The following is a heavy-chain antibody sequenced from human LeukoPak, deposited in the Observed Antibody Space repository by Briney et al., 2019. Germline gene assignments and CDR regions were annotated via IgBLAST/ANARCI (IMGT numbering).Heavy chain of an antibody. CDR1: EFIVSINY. V-gene: IGHV3-7*01. CDR2: IKQDGSEK. CDR3: ARDHGDYFNY. D-gene: IGHD4-17*01. Sequence: PGGSLRLSCAASEFIVSINYMTWVRQAPGKGLEWVANIKQDGSEKYYVDSVKGRFTISRDNAKNSLYLQMNSLRAEDTAVYYCARDHGDYFNYWGQGTLVTVSS. J-gene: IGHJ4*02.